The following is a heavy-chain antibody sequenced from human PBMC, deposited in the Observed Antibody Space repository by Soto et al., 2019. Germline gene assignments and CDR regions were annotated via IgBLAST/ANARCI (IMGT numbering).Heavy chain of an antibody. CDR2: INHSGST. V-gene: IGHV4-34*01. J-gene: IGHJ5*02. Sequence: ETLSLTCTVSGGSITSYYWSWIRQPPGKGLEWIGEINHSGSTNYNPSLKSRVTISVDTSKNQFSLKLSSVTAADTAVSYCARQASGYYYGWFDPWGQGTLVTVSS. CDR1: GGSITSYY. D-gene: IGHD3-22*01. CDR3: ARQASGYYYGWFDP.